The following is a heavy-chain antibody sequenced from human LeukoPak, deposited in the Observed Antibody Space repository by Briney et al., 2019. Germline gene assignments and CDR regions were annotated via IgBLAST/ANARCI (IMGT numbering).Heavy chain of an antibody. D-gene: IGHD2-2*01. J-gene: IGHJ5*02. CDR2: IYPGDSDT. CDR3: ARGRLGSSTNWGWFAP. Sequence: PGESLKISCKGSGYSFTTYWIGWVRQMPGKGLECMGIIYPGDSDTRYSPSFQGQVTISADKSISTAYLQWSSLKASDTAIYYCARGRLGSSTNWGWFAPWGQGTLVTVSS. V-gene: IGHV5-51*03. CDR1: GYSFTTYW.